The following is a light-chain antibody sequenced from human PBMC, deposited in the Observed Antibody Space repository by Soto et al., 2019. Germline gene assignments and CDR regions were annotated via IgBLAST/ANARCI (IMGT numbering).Light chain of an antibody. J-gene: IGKJ2*04. CDR3: KEYTSRLWR. V-gene: IGKV3-15*01. Sequence: TQAPGTLSLSPGERATLSCSASQSVNNNLAWYQQKLGQAPRVLIYGASTRATGIPARFTGSGSGTEFILTITSLQSEDAAVYYCKEYTSRLWRFG. CDR1: QSVNNN. CDR2: GAS.